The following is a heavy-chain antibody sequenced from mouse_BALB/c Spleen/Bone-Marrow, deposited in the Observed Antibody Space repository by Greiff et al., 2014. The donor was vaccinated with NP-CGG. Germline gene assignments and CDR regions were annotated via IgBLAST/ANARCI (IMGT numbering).Heavy chain of an antibody. Sequence: VQLKESGPSLVKPSQTLSLTCSVTGDSITSGYWNWIRKFPGNKLEYMGYISYSGRTYYNPSLKSRISITRDTSKNQYYLQLNSVTTEDTATYYCARAGYRYDVRYAMDYWGQGTSVTVSS. J-gene: IGHJ4*01. CDR3: ARAGYRYDVRYAMDY. V-gene: IGHV3-8*02. CDR2: ISYSGRT. CDR1: GDSITSGY. D-gene: IGHD2-14*01.